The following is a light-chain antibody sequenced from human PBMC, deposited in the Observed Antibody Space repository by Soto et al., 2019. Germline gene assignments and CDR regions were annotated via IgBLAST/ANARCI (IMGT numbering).Light chain of an antibody. CDR2: KND. CDR3: AAWDDSLSGLV. Sequence: QSVLTQPPSASGTPGQRVTIYCSGSSSNIGSNYAHWYRQLPGMAPTVLIYKNDQRPSSLPDRFSGSKSGTSASLAISGLRSEDEADYYCAAWDDSLSGLVFGGGTTLTVL. CDR1: SSNIGSNY. V-gene: IGLV1-47*01. J-gene: IGLJ2*01.